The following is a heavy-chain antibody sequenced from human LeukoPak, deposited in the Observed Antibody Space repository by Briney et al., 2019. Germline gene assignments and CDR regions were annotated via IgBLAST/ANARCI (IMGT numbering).Heavy chain of an antibody. CDR1: GGTFSSYA. D-gene: IGHD3-22*01. J-gene: IGHJ3*02. V-gene: IGHV1-69*05. CDR3: ARVRFDSSGHNDAFDI. CDR2: IIPIFGTA. Sequence: SVKVSCKASGGTFSSYAISWVRQAPGQGLEWMGGIIPIFGTANYAQKFQGRVTITTDESTSTAYMELSSPRSEDTAVYYCARVRFDSSGHNDAFDIWGQGTMVTVSS.